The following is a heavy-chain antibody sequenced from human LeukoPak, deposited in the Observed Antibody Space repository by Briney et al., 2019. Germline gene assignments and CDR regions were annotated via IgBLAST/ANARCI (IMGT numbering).Heavy chain of an antibody. J-gene: IGHJ4*02. D-gene: IGHD3-10*01. CDR1: GYTFTSYG. V-gene: IGHV1-18*04. Sequence: ASAKVSCKASGYTFTSYGISWVRQAPGQGLEWMGWISAYNGNTNYAQKLQGRVTMTTDTSTSTAYMELRSLRSDDTAVYYCARESYYYGSGSYDDFDYWGQGTLVTVSS. CDR2: ISAYNGNT. CDR3: ARESYYYGSGSYDDFDY.